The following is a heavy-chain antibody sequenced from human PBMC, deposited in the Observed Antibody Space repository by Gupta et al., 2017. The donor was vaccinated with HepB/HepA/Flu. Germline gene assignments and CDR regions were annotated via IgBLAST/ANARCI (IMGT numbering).Heavy chain of an antibody. J-gene: IGHJ3*02. V-gene: IGHV3-21*01. CDR3: ARDLPLKGYYYDSSGYSDAFDI. CDR1: GFTFSSYS. Sequence: EVQLVESGGGLVKPGGSLRLSCAASGFTFSSYSMNWVRQAPGKGLEWVSSISSSSSYIYYADSVKGRFTISRDNAKNSLYLQMNSLRAEDTAVYYCARDLPLKGYYYDSSGYSDAFDIWGQGTMVTVSS. CDR2: ISSSSSYI. D-gene: IGHD3-22*01.